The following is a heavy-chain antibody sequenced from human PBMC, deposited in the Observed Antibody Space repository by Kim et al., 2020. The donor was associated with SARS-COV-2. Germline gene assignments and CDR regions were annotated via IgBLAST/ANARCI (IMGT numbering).Heavy chain of an antibody. CDR2: ISYDGSNK. Sequence: GGSLRLSCAASGFTFSSYGMHWVRQAPGKGLEWVAVISYDGSNKYYADSVKGRFTISRDNSKNTLYLQMNSLRAEDTAVYYCAKDYKGGSRRGYYYGMDVWGQGTTVTVSS. V-gene: IGHV3-30*18. D-gene: IGHD1-26*01. J-gene: IGHJ6*02. CDR3: AKDYKGGSRRGYYYGMDV. CDR1: GFTFSSYG.